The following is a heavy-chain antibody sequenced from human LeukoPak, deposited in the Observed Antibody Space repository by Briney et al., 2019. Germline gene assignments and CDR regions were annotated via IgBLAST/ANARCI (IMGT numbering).Heavy chain of an antibody. CDR3: AREIRSYGSGSYYNRGYYYYYGMDV. J-gene: IGHJ6*04. V-gene: IGHV4-34*01. CDR1: GGSFSGYY. D-gene: IGHD3-10*01. Sequence: SETLSLTCAVYGGSFSGYYWSWLRQPPGKGLEWIGEINHSGSTNYNPSLKSRVTISVDTSKNQFSLKLSSVTAADTAVYYCAREIRSYGSGSYYNRGYYYYYGMDVWGKGTTVTVSS. CDR2: INHSGST.